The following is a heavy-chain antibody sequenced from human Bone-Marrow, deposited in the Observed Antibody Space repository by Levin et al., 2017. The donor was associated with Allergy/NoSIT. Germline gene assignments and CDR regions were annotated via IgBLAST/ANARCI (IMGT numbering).Heavy chain of an antibody. D-gene: IGHD3-3*01. J-gene: IGHJ4*02. Sequence: AASVKVSCKASGYTFTSYAMNWVRQAPGQGLEWMGWINTNTGNPTYAQGFTGRFVFSLDTSGSTAYLQINSLKAEDTAVYYCARDVGARFLEWLLFDWGQGTLVNVSS. CDR3: ARDVGARFLEWLLFD. CDR2: INTNTGNP. CDR1: GYTFTSYA. V-gene: IGHV7-4-1*02.